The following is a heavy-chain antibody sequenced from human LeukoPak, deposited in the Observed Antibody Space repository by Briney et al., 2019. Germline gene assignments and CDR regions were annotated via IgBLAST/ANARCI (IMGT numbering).Heavy chain of an antibody. CDR1: GFTFDDYA. CDR2: ISWNSGSI. J-gene: IGHJ6*02. CDR3: AKGHDYYYYYGMDV. V-gene: IGHV3-9*01. Sequence: QPGRSLRLSCAASGFTFDDYAMPWVRQAPGKGLEWVSGISWNSGSIGYADSVKGRFTISRDNAKNSLYLQMNSLRAEDTALYYCAKGHDYYYYYGMDVWGQGTTVTVSS.